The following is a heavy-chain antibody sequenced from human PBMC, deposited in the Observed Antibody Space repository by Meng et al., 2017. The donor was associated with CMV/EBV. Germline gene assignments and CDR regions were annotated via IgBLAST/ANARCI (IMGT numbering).Heavy chain of an antibody. V-gene: IGHV3-30*02. J-gene: IGHJ4*02. D-gene: IGHD3-10*01. CDR3: AKDTNYYGSGSYDY. CDR2: IRYDGSNK. Sequence: GESLKISCAASGFTFSSYGMHWVRQAPGKGLEWVAFIRYDGSNKYYADSVKGRFTISRDNSKNTLYLQMNSPRAEDTAVYYCAKDTNYYGSGSYDYWGQGTLVTVSS. CDR1: GFTFSSYG.